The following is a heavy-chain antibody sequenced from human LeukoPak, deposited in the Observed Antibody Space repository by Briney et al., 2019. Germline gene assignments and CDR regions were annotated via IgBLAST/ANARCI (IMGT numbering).Heavy chain of an antibody. CDR2: INIDGRTT. CDR1: GFTFSSYW. V-gene: IGHV3-74*01. Sequence: PGGSLRLFCAASGFTFSSYWMHWVRQAPGKGLVWVSRINIDGRTTTYADSVKGRFAISRDNAKNTLYLQLNSLRAEDTAVYYCARDLFYDSSGYYASDSWGQGTLVTVSS. J-gene: IGHJ4*02. D-gene: IGHD3-22*01. CDR3: ARDLFYDSSGYYASDS.